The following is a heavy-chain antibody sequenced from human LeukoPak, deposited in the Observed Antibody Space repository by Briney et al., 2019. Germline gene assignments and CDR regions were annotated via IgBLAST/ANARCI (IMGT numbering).Heavy chain of an antibody. CDR3: ARARKGVYGSGSPNWFDP. CDR1: GGSISSGGYS. D-gene: IGHD3-10*01. J-gene: IGHJ5*02. CDR2: IYHSGST. V-gene: IGHV4-30-2*01. Sequence: SQTLSLTCAVSGGSISSGGYSWSWIRQPPGKGLEWIGYIYHSGSTYYNPSLKSRVTISVDRSKNQFSLKLSSVTAADTAVYYCARARKGVYGSGSPNWFDPWGQGTLVTVSS.